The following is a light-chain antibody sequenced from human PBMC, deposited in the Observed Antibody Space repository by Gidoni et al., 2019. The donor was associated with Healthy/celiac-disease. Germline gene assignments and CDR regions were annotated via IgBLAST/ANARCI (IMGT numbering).Light chain of an antibody. CDR3: QRTYNARPIT. CDR1: QVITSY. CDR2: NAS. V-gene: IGKV1-27*01. Sequence: DLQLTQSPSPLSSSVGDRVTITCRVSQVITSYLNWYRQKPGKVPKLLIYNASNFQSGVPSRFSGSGSGTDFTLTISSLQPEDVATYYDQRTYNARPITFGRGTQLEIK. J-gene: IGKJ5*01.